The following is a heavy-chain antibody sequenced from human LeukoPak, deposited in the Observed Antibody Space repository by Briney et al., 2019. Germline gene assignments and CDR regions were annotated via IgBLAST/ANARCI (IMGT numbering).Heavy chain of an antibody. CDR2: ITGTIATGDPP. CDR1: GFTFSNNA. D-gene: IGHD2-8*01. Sequence: RGSLRLSCAASGFTFSNNAMSWVRQAPGKGLECVSAITGTIATGDPPYYADSVKGRFTIFRDNSRNTLYLQLNDLRAEDTAIYYCAKAFGTNGYFQLPIDFWGQGTLVTVSS. V-gene: IGHV3-23*01. CDR3: AKAFGTNGYFQLPIDF. J-gene: IGHJ4*02.